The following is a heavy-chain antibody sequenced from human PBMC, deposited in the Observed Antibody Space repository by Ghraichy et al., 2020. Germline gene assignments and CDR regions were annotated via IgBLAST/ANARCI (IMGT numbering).Heavy chain of an antibody. Sequence: GGSLRLSCAASGLTFSTYWMTWVRQAPGKGLEWVANINQDGSEKKYVDSVKGRFTISRDNAKNSLHLQMDSLRAEDSAVYYCARPTLRGEFLDSWGQGTLVTVSS. CDR2: INQDGSEK. D-gene: IGHD3-10*01. V-gene: IGHV3-7*03. CDR3: ARPTLRGEFLDS. CDR1: GLTFSTYW. J-gene: IGHJ5*01.